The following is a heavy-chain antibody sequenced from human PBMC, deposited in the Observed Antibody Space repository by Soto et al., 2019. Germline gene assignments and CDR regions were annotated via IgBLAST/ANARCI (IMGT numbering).Heavy chain of an antibody. D-gene: IGHD1-7*01. CDR2: ISGSGGST. CDR3: AIDNGKSWNYHAFDI. V-gene: IGHV3-23*01. Sequence: GGSLRLSCAASGFTFSSYAMSWVRQAPGKGLEWVSAISGSGGSTYYADSVKGRFTISRDNAKNTLYLQVNSLRDEDTAVYYCAIDNGKSWNYHAFDIWGQGTMVTVSS. J-gene: IGHJ3*02. CDR1: GFTFSSYA.